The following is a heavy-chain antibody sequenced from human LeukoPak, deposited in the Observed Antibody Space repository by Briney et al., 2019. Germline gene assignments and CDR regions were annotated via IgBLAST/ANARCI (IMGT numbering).Heavy chain of an antibody. J-gene: IGHJ5*02. Sequence: GGSLRLSCAASGFTFTSYGISWVRQAPGQGLEWMGWISAYNGNTNYAQKLQGRVTMTTDTSTSTAYMELRSLRSDDTAVYYCARDRRNYGSGSYLSFDPWGQGTLVTVSS. CDR2: ISAYNGNT. D-gene: IGHD3-10*01. V-gene: IGHV1-18*01. CDR3: ARDRRNYGSGSYLSFDP. CDR1: GFTFTSYG.